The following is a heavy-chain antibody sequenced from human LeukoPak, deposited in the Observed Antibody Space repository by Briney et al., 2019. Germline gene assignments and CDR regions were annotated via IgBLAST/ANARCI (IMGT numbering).Heavy chain of an antibody. D-gene: IGHD6-13*01. CDR2: ISYDGSNK. Sequence: GGSLRLSCAASGFTFSSYGMHWVRQAPGKGLEWVAVISYDGSNKYYADSVKGRFTISRDNSKNTLYLQTNSLRAEDTAVYYCAKGTAGSWYGWFDPWGQGTLVTVSS. J-gene: IGHJ5*02. V-gene: IGHV3-30*18. CDR3: AKGTAGSWYGWFDP. CDR1: GFTFSSYG.